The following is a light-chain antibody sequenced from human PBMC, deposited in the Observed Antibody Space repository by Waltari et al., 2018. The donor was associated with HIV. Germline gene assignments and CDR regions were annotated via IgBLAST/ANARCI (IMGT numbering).Light chain of an antibody. V-gene: IGLV3-1*01. CDR3: QAWDSSTVGV. CDR2: QDS. CDR1: KLGDKY. J-gene: IGLJ3*02. Sequence: SYELTQPPSVSVSPGQTASITCSGDKLGDKYACWYQQKPCQSPVLVIYQDSKRPSGIPERFSGSNSGNTATLTISGTQAMDEADYYCQAWDSSTVGVFGGGTKLTVL.